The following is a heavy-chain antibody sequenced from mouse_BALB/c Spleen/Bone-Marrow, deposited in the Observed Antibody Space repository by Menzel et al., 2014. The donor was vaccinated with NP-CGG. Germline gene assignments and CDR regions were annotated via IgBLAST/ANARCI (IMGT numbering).Heavy chain of an antibody. Sequence: EVHLVESGPELMKSGASVKISCKASGYSFTSYYMHWVKQSHGKSLEWIGYIDPFNGGTRYNQKFKGKATLTVDKSSITAYMHLISLTSEDSAFYYCARNWDFDYWGQGTTLTVSS. CDR1: GYSFTSYY. D-gene: IGHD4-1*01. CDR2: IDPFNGGT. J-gene: IGHJ2*01. V-gene: IGHV1S135*01. CDR3: ARNWDFDY.